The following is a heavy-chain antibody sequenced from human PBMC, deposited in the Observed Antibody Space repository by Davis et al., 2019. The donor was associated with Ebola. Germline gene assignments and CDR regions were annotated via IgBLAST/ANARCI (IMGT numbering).Heavy chain of an antibody. J-gene: IGHJ6*02. D-gene: IGHD6-13*01. CDR1: GFTFSSYA. Sequence: PGGSLRLSCAASGFTFSSYAMSWVRQAPGKGLEWVSAISGSGGSTYYADSVKGRFTISRDNSKNTLYLQMNSLRAEDTAVYYCARVMLPDSSSWDNYYYGMDVWGQGTTVTVSS. CDR3: ARVMLPDSSSWDNYYYGMDV. CDR2: ISGSGGST. V-gene: IGHV3-23*01.